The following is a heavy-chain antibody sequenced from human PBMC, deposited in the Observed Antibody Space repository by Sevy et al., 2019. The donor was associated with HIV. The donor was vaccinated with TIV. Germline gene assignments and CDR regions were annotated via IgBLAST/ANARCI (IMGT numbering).Heavy chain of an antibody. D-gene: IGHD1-1*01. CDR3: ARLTTMPTSDLYGMDV. V-gene: IGHV1-2*02. CDR2: NNPNDGVT. CDR1: GYTFTDYY. J-gene: IGHJ6*02. Sequence: ASVNVSCKASGYTFTDYYIHWVRQAPGQGLEWMAWNNPNDGVTNYAQRFQGGVTVTRDTSISTAYMELRRLRSDDTAIYYCARLTTMPTSDLYGMDVWGQGTTVTVSS.